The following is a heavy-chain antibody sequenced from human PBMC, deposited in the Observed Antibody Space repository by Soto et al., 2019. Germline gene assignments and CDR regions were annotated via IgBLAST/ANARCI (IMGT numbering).Heavy chain of an antibody. CDR1: GGSISSSSYY. J-gene: IGHJ6*02. D-gene: IGHD3-22*01. CDR2: IYYSGST. V-gene: IGHV4-39*01. CDR3: ARTDSSGYYYYYYGMDV. Sequence: PSETLSLTCTVSGGSISSSSYYWGWIRQPPGKGLEWIGSIYYSGSTYYNTSLKSRVTISVDTSKNQFSLKLSSVTAADTAVYYFARTDSSGYYYYYYGMDVWGQGTTVTVSS.